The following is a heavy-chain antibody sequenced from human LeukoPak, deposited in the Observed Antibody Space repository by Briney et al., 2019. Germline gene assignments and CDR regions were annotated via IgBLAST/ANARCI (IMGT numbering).Heavy chain of an antibody. Sequence: GGSLRLSCAASGFTFSSNYMSWVRQAPGKGLEWVSVIYSGGSTYYADSVKGRFTISRDISKNTLYLQMNSLRAADTAIYYCAREGYFYDSSGRIDYWGQGTLVTVSS. D-gene: IGHD3-22*01. CDR2: IYSGGST. V-gene: IGHV3-53*01. CDR1: GFTFSSNY. J-gene: IGHJ4*02. CDR3: AREGYFYDSSGRIDY.